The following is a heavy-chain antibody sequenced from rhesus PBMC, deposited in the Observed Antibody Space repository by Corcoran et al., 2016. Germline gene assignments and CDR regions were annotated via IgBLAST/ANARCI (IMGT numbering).Heavy chain of an antibody. CDR2: IYSSSRTT. CDR1: GGSISGAYG. CDR3: ARISHFSEDWLGDDY. J-gene: IGHJ4*01. V-gene: IGHV4-76*01. Sequence: QVQLQESGPGLLKPSETLSLTCAVSGGSISGAYGWGWIRQPPGKGLEWIGGIYSSSRTTHYNPSLKSRGTISTDTSKAQFSLKLSSVTAADTAVYYCARISHFSEDWLGDDYWGQGVLVTVSS. D-gene: IGHD3-3*01.